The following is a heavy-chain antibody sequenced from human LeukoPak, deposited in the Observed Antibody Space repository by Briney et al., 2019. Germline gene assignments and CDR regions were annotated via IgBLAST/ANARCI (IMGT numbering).Heavy chain of an antibody. CDR2: IYPGDSDT. J-gene: IGHJ5*02. CDR1: GYSFTTHW. Sequence: GESLKISCKDSGYSFTTHWIGWVRQMPGKGLEWMGIIYPGDSDTRYSPSFQGQVTISADKSISTAYLQWSSLKASDTAMYYCARGSPPNWFDPWGQGTLVTVSS. CDR3: ARGSPPNWFDP. V-gene: IGHV5-51*01.